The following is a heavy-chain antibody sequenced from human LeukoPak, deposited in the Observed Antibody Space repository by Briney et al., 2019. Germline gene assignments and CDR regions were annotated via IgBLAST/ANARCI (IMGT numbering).Heavy chain of an antibody. CDR3: ARDFYDYVWGSYRYLFDY. D-gene: IGHD3-16*02. Sequence: GGSLRLSCAASGFTFSSYWMHWVRQAPGKGLVWVSRINSDGSGTSYADSVKGRSTISRDNSKNTLYLQMNSLRAEDTAVYYCARDFYDYVWGSYRYLFDYWGQGTLVTVSS. CDR2: INSDGSGT. CDR1: GFTFSSYW. V-gene: IGHV3-74*01. J-gene: IGHJ4*02.